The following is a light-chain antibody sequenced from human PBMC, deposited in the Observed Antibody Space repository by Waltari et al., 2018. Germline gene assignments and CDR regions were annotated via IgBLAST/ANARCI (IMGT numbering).Light chain of an antibody. CDR3: HQYVGSPWT. Sequence: ETMLTQSPGTLSLAPGQRATLSCRASQPISSNYLAWYQQKPGQAPRLLIYGASTRASGIPDRFTGSGSETDFTLTINKLEPEDFAVYYCHQYVGSPWTFGQGTKVEIK. CDR1: QPISSNY. CDR2: GAS. J-gene: IGKJ1*01. V-gene: IGKV3-20*01.